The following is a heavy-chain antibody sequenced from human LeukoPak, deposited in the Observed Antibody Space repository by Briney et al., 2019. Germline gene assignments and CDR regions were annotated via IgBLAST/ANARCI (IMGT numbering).Heavy chain of an antibody. D-gene: IGHD2-21*02. CDR3: AREVVYCGGDCGTFDP. Sequence: GASVKVSCKASGDTFSRYAISWVRQAPGQGLEWMGGIIPIFGTANYAQKFQGRVTITADESTSTAYMELSSLRSEDTAVYYCAREVVYCGGDCGTFDPWGQGTLVTVSS. J-gene: IGHJ5*02. CDR1: GDTFSRYA. CDR2: IIPIFGTA. V-gene: IGHV1-69*13.